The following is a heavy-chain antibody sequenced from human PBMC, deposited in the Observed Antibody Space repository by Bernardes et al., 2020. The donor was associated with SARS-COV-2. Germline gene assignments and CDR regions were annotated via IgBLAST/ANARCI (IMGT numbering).Heavy chain of an antibody. CDR3: ARWSIGYCSGGSCYSAFDY. Sequence: SETLSLTCTVSGGSIRSYYWSWIRQPAGQGLEWIGRIYTSGSTNYNPSLKSRVTMSVDTSKNQFSLKLSSVTAADTAVYYCARWSIGYCSGGSCYSAFDYWGQGTLVTVSS. CDR1: GGSIRSYY. CDR2: IYTSGST. J-gene: IGHJ4*02. D-gene: IGHD2-15*01. V-gene: IGHV4-4*07.